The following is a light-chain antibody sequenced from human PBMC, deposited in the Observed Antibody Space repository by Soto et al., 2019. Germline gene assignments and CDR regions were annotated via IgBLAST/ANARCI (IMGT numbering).Light chain of an antibody. V-gene: IGLV1-51*01. J-gene: IGLJ1*01. Sequence: QSVLTQPPSVSAAPGQKVTISCSGSSSNIGSNYVSWYQHLPGTAPKLLIYDNDKRPSGIPDRFSGAKSGTSATLAITGLQTGDEADYYCKSYDNSIGATYVFGTGTKVTVL. CDR1: SSNIGSNY. CDR3: KSYDNSIGATYV. CDR2: DND.